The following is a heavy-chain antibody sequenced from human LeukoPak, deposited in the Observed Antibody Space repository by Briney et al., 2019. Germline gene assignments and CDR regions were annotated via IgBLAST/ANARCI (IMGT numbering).Heavy chain of an antibody. CDR2: ISWNSGSI. V-gene: IGHV3-9*01. Sequence: GGSLRLSCAASGFTFDDYAMHWVRQAPGKGLEWVSGISWNSGSIGYADSVKGRFTVSRDNAKNSLYLQMNSLRAEDTAVYYCARDMGRYYYDSSGYSPDAFDIWGQGTMVPVSS. CDR1: GFTFDDYA. J-gene: IGHJ3*02. D-gene: IGHD3-22*01. CDR3: ARDMGRYYYDSSGYSPDAFDI.